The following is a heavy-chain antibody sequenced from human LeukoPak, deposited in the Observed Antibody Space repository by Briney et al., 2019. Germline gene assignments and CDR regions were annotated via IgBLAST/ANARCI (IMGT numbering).Heavy chain of an antibody. J-gene: IGHJ6*03. D-gene: IGHD2-21*01. CDR1: GYTFTSYG. V-gene: IGHV1-18*01. Sequence: ASVKVSCKASGYTFTSYGITWVRQAPGQGLEWMGWISAYNGNTNYAQKVQGRVTITTDESTSTAYMELSSLRSDDTAVYYCARERRIVVVYYYMDVWGKGTTVTVSS. CDR3: ARERRIVVVYYYMDV. CDR2: ISAYNGNT.